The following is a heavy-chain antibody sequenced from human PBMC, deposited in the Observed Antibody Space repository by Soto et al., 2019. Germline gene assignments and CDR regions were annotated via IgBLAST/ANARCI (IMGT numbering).Heavy chain of an antibody. V-gene: IGHV4-34*01. CDR1: GGSFSGYY. CDR3: ARGRYYDFWSGYEAPDY. D-gene: IGHD3-3*01. J-gene: IGHJ4*02. CDR2: INHSGST. Sequence: SETLSLTCAVYGGSFSGYYWSWIRQPPGKGLEWIGEINHSGSTNYNPSLKSRVTISVDTSKNQFSLKLSSVTAADTAVYYCARGRYYDFWSGYEAPDYWGQGTLVTVSS.